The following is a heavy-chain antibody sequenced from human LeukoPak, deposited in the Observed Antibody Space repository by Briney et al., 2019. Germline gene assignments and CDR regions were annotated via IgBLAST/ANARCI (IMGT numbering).Heavy chain of an antibody. J-gene: IGHJ2*01. CDR1: GDSINNYY. Sequence: SETLSLTCSVSGDSINNYYWTWIRQPAGKGLEWIGRMWNNENIKYNPSLESRVTTSIDTSKNQFSLSLTSVTAADTALYYCVREGGRGQMVTLTQWYFDLWGRGTLVTVSS. CDR3: VREGGRGQMVTLTQWYFDL. D-gene: IGHD5-24*01. CDR2: MWNNENI. V-gene: IGHV4-4*07.